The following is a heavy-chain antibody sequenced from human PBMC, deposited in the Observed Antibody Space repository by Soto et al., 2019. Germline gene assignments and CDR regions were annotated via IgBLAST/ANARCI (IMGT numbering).Heavy chain of an antibody. V-gene: IGHV3-23*01. J-gene: IGHJ4*02. CDR1: GFTFSNYV. D-gene: IGHD6-19*01. CDR2: ISGSGSSS. Sequence: GGSLRLSCPASGFTFSNYVMTWVRQAPGKGLGWVSSISGSGSSSYYAESVKGRFIISRDNSKNTLYLQMNSLRADDTAIYYCAKGSFSQPSGPYYIDFWGQGTLVTVSS. CDR3: AKGSFSQPSGPYYIDF.